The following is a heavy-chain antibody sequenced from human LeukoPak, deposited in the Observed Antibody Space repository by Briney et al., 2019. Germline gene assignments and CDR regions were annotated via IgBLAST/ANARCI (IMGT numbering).Heavy chain of an antibody. CDR3: AKEGCSSPICYINC. CDR1: GFTFSDYA. Sequence: GGSLRLSCAASGFTFSDYAMSWVRQAPGKGLEWISVLSNSGGTTHYADSVKGRFAISRDNSKNTLYLQLNSLRAEDTAVYYCAKEGCSSPICYINCWGQGTLVTVSS. D-gene: IGHD2-2*02. J-gene: IGHJ4*02. CDR2: LSNSGGTT. V-gene: IGHV3-23*01.